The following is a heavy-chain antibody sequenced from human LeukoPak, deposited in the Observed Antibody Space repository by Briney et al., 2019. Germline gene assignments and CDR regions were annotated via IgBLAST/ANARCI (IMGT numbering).Heavy chain of an antibody. CDR1: GFTFSSNW. D-gene: IGHD3-10*01. CDR2: TKQDGSEK. Sequence: PGGSLRLSCAGSGFTFSSNWMSWVRQAPGKGLEWVANTKQDGSEKYYVDSVKGRFTISRDNAKNSLYLQMNGLRAEDTAVYYCARVRYYGSGSYSGIYYFDYWGQGTLVVVSS. V-gene: IGHV3-7*01. J-gene: IGHJ4*02. CDR3: ARVRYYGSGSYSGIYYFDY.